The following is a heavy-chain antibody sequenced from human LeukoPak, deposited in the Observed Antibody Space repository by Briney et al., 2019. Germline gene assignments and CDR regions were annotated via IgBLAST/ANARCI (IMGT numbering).Heavy chain of an antibody. D-gene: IGHD4-23*01. J-gene: IGHJ4*02. CDR3: ARDQEVHDYGGNRY. Sequence: PGGSLRLSCAASGFTFSDYYMSWIRQAPGKGLEWASYISSSGTTIYYADSVKGRFTISRDNAKNSLYLQMNSLRAEDTAVYYCARDQEVHDYGGNRYWGQGTLVTVSS. CDR1: GFTFSDYY. CDR2: ISSSGTTI. V-gene: IGHV3-11*01.